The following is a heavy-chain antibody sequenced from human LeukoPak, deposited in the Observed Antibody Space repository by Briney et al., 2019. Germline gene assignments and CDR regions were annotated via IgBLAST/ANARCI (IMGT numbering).Heavy chain of an antibody. V-gene: IGHV1-46*01. CDR1: GYTFTSYY. J-gene: IGHJ4*02. CDR3: ARDVGGVFDY. D-gene: IGHD3-16*01. CDR2: INPSGGST. Sequence: ASVKVSCKASGYTFTSYYMHWVRQAPGQGLEWMGIINPSGGSTSYAQKLQGRVTMTTDTSTSTAYMELRSLRSDDTAVYYCARDVGGVFDYWGQGTLVTVSS.